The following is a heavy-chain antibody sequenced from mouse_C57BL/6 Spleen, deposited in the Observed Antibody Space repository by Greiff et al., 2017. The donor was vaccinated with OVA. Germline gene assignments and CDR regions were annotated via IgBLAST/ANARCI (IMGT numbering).Heavy chain of an antibody. CDR2: IHPNSGST. J-gene: IGHJ1*03. CDR1: GYTFTSYW. Sequence: QVQLQQPGAELVKPGASVKLSCTASGYTFTSYWMHWVKQRPGQGLEWIGMIHPNSGSTNYNEKFKSKATLTVDKSSSTAYMQLSSLTSEDSAVYYCARYDYGSSYRYFDVWGTGTTVTVSS. CDR3: ARYDYGSSYRYFDV. D-gene: IGHD1-1*01. V-gene: IGHV1-64*01.